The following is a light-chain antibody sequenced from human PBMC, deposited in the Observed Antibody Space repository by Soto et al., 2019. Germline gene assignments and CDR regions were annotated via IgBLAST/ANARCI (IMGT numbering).Light chain of an antibody. CDR1: SIDIGGYNY. Sequence: QSVLTQPASVSGSPGQPITIPCTGTSIDIGGYNYVSWYQQHPGKAPKLMIYEVTDRPSGVSNRYSGSKSGNTAFLTISGLQAEDEADYYCSSYSSSNTLEVFGGGTKLTVL. V-gene: IGLV2-14*01. J-gene: IGLJ3*02. CDR2: EVT. CDR3: SSYSSSNTLEV.